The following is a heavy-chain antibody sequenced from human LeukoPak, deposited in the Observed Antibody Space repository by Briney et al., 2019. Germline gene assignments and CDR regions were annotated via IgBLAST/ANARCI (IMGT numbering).Heavy chain of an antibody. CDR1: GFTFSSHA. J-gene: IGHJ4*02. Sequence: PGGSLRLSCAASGFTFSSHAMSWVRQAPGKGLEWVSGINWNGGSTGYADSVKGRFTISRDNAKNSLYLQMNSLRAEDTALYYCARALDVWGSYRNFDYWGQGTLVTVSS. CDR2: INWNGGST. V-gene: IGHV3-20*04. D-gene: IGHD3-16*02. CDR3: ARALDVWGSYRNFDY.